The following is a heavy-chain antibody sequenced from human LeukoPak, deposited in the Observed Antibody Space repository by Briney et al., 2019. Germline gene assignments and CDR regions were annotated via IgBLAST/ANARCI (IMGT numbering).Heavy chain of an antibody. CDR1: GGSISSYY. D-gene: IGHD3-9*01. J-gene: IGHJ3*02. CDR2: IYYSGST. Sequence: SETLSPTCTVSGGSISSYYWSWIRQPPGKGLEWIGYIYYSGSTNYNPSLKSRVTISVDTSKNQFSLKLSSVTAADTAVYYCARVYYDILTGYDLAFDIWGQGTMVTVSS. CDR3: ARVYYDILTGYDLAFDI. V-gene: IGHV4-59*12.